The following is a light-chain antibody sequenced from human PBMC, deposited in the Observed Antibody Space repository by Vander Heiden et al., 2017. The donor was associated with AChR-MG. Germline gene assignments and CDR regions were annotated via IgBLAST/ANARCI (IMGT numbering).Light chain of an antibody. CDR1: SSNIGSTT. J-gene: IGLJ3*02. Sequence: SVLTQPPSASGTPGQRVTISCSGSSSNIGSTTVNYYQQLPGTAPKLLIYGNNQRPAGVPDRFSGSKSGTSASLAISGLQSEDEADYYCAAWDDSLNGWVFGGGTKLTVL. CDR2: GNN. V-gene: IGLV1-44*01. CDR3: AAWDDSLNGWV.